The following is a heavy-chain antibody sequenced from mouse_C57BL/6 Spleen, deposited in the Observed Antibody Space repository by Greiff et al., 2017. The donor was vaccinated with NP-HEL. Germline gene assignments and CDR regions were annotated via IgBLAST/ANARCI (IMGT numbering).Heavy chain of an antibody. J-gene: IGHJ4*01. CDR3: TPSSYYAMDY. CDR2: IDPENGDT. CDR1: GFNIKDDY. V-gene: IGHV14-4*01. Sequence: VQLQQSGAELVRPGASVKLSCTASGFNIKDDYMPWVKQRPEQGLEWIGWIDPENGDTEYASKFQGKTNITTDTSSNTAYLQISSLTSEDTAVYYCTPSSYYAMDYWGQGTSVTVSS.